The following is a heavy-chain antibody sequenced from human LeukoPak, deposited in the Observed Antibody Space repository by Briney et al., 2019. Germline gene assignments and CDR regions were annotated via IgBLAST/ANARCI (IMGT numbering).Heavy chain of an antibody. Sequence: GGSLRLSCAASELTFSSYPMSWVRQAPGKGLEWVSAISCSGNYTYCADSVEGLFTISRDNSKNTLYLQMNNLRAEDTAVYYCAKVVWEVTTNYWGQGTLVAVSS. D-gene: IGHD4-17*01. CDR3: AKVVWEVTTNY. J-gene: IGHJ4*02. CDR2: ISCSGNYT. CDR1: ELTFSSYP. V-gene: IGHV3-23*01.